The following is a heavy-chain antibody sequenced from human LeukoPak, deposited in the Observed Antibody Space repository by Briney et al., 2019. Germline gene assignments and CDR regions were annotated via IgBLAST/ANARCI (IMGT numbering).Heavy chain of an antibody. CDR2: ISGNANSA. CDR1: GFTFSSYA. J-gene: IGHJ4*02. D-gene: IGHD3-22*01. Sequence: HPGGSLRLSCAASGFTFSSYAMSWVRQAPGEGLEWVSGISGNANSANYADSVKGRFTISRDNSKNTLYLQMNSLRAEDTAVYYCARDLFTYYYNSSGRRTPKSHGAFDYWGQGTLVTVSS. CDR3: ARDLFTYYYNSSGRRTPKSHGAFDY. V-gene: IGHV3-23*01.